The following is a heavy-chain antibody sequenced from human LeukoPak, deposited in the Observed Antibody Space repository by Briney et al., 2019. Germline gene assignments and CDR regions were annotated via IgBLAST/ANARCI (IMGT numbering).Heavy chain of an antibody. V-gene: IGHV4-59*08. CDR1: GFTFSNAW. J-gene: IGHJ6*04. Sequence: GSLRLSCAASGFTFSNAWMSWVRQAPGKGLECVGYISSSGTAYNPSLKSRLTISIDTSKSQSSLTLSSVTAADTAVYYCARHVYGKGMYVWGKGTTVTVSS. CDR2: ISSSGTA. D-gene: IGHD4-17*01. CDR3: ARHVYGKGMYV.